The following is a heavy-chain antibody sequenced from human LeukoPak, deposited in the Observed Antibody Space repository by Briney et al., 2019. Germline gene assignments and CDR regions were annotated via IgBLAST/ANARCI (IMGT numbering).Heavy chain of an antibody. D-gene: IGHD3-22*01. J-gene: IGHJ4*02. V-gene: IGHV3-23*01. CDR2: ISGSGGGT. Sequence: GGSLRLSCAVSGITLSNYAMSWVRQAPGKGLEWVAGISGSGGGTNYADSVKGQFIISRDNPKNTLYLQMNNLRADDTAVYFCAKRGVVIRVILVGFHKEAYYFDSWGQGALVTVSS. CDR3: AKRGVVIRVILVGFHKEAYYFDS. CDR1: GITLSNYA.